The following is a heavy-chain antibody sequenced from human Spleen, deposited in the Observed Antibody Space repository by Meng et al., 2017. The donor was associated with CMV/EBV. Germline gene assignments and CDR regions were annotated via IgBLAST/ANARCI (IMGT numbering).Heavy chain of an antibody. Sequence: GGSLRLSCAASGFSITNYNMNWVRQTPGKGLEWVSYISSSSTIIFYADSVKGRFTISRNNAENSLYLQMSSLRAEDTAVYFCARNLYSSSWYDLMDYWGQGTLVTVSS. CDR2: ISSSSTII. D-gene: IGHD6-13*01. CDR1: GFSITNYN. V-gene: IGHV3-48*04. CDR3: ARNLYSSSWYDLMDY. J-gene: IGHJ4*02.